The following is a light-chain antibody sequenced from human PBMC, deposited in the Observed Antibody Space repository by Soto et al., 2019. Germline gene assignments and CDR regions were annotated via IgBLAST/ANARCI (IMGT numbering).Light chain of an antibody. CDR2: KAS. J-gene: IGKJ1*01. CDR3: QQNDSYST. CDR1: QTISSW. Sequence: DIQMTQSPSTLSGSVGDRVTITCRASQTISSWLAWYQQKPGKAPKLLIYKASTLKSGVPSRFSGSGSGTEFTLTISSLQPDDFATYYCQQNDSYSTFGQGTKVDIK. V-gene: IGKV1-5*03.